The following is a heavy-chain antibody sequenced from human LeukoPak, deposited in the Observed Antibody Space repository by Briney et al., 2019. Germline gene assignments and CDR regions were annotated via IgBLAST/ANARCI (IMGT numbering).Heavy chain of an antibody. J-gene: IGHJ4*02. V-gene: IGHV3-23*01. CDR2: ISTSRGST. D-gene: IGHD5-18*01. CDR3: ARWIQSYYYFDY. Sequence: GGSLRLSCAASGFTFSNYAMSWDRQAPGKGLEWVSVISTSRGSTYYIDSVKGRFTISRDNSRNTLYLQMNSLRVEDTAVYYCARWIQSYYYFDYWGQGTLVTVSS. CDR1: GFTFSNYA.